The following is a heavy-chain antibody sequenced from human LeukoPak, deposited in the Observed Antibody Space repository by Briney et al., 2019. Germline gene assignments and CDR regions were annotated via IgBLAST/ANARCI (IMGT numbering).Heavy chain of an antibody. J-gene: IGHJ4*02. Sequence: SETLSLTCTVSGGSISSSSYYWGWIRQPPGKGLEWIGSIYYSGSTYYNPSLKSRVTISVDTSKNQFSLKLSSVTAADTAVYYCARGYSSSFPISYWGQGTLVTVSS. D-gene: IGHD6-6*01. CDR3: ARGYSSSFPISY. V-gene: IGHV4-39*07. CDR2: IYYSGST. CDR1: GGSISSSSYY.